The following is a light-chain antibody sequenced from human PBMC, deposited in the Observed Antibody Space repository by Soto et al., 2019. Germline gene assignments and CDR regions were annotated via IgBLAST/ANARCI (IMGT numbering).Light chain of an antibody. J-gene: IGLJ3*02. CDR1: SSNSGAGYD. V-gene: IGLV1-40*01. Sequence: QSVLTQPPSVSGAPGQRFTFSCPGSSSNSGAGYDVHWYQQLPGTAPKPLIYGNSNRPSGVPDRFSGSKSGTSASLAITGLQAEDEADYYCQSYDSSLSGWVFGGGTKLTVL. CDR3: QSYDSSLSGWV. CDR2: GNS.